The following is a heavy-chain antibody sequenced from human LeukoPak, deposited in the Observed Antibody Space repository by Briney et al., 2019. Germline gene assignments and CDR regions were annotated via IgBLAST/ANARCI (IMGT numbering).Heavy chain of an antibody. CDR3: TRTVEHGVIGGYYYYYGMDV. J-gene: IGHJ6*02. V-gene: IGHV3-49*04. D-gene: IGHD3-10*01. Sequence: GRSLRLSCTASGFTFGDYAMSWVRQAPGKGLEWVGFIRSKAYGGITEYAASVKGRFTISRDDSKSIAYLQMNSLKTEDTAVYYCTRTVEHGVIGGYYYYYGMDVWGQGTTVTVSS. CDR1: GFTFGDYA. CDR2: IRSKAYGGIT.